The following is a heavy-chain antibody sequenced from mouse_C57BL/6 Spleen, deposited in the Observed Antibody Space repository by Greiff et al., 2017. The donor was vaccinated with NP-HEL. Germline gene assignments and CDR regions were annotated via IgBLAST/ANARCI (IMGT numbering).Heavy chain of an antibody. Sequence: VQLQQSGAELARPGASVKLSCKASGYTFTSYGISWVKQRTGPGLEWIGEIYPRSGNTYYNEKFKGKATLTADKSSSTAYMELRSLTSEDAAVYFCARYGGDGSRDYWGQGTTLTVSS. CDR1: GYTFTSYG. V-gene: IGHV1-81*01. CDR2: IYPRSGNT. D-gene: IGHD2-3*01. J-gene: IGHJ2*01. CDR3: ARYGGDGSRDY.